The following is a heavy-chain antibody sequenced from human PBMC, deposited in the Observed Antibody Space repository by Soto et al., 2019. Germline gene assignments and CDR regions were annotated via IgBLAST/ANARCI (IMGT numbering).Heavy chain of an antibody. CDR3: ATATWMVAVLDS. V-gene: IGHV4-39*01. CDR1: GSSINSSTYY. CDR2: IYKSGST. Sequence: SETLSLTCTVSGSSINSSTYYWGWVRQPPGKGLEWIGSIYKSGSTYYNPSLKSRVTISVDTSKNQFSLKLSSVTAADTAVYHCATATWMVAVLDSWGQGALVS. J-gene: IGHJ4*02. D-gene: IGHD2-2*03.